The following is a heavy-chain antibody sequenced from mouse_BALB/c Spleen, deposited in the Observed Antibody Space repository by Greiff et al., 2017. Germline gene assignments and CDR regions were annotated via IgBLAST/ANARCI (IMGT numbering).Heavy chain of an antibody. CDR1: GFTFSSYG. J-gene: IGHJ3*01. CDR3: ASSYGYDGWFAY. V-gene: IGHV5-6*01. D-gene: IGHD2-2*01. Sequence: EVKVVESGGDLVKPGGSLKLSCAASGFTFSSYGMSWVRQTPDKRLEWVATISSGGSYTYYPDSVKGRFTISRDNAKNTLYLQMSSLKSEDTAMYYCASSYGYDGWFAYWGQGTLVTVSA. CDR2: ISSGGSYT.